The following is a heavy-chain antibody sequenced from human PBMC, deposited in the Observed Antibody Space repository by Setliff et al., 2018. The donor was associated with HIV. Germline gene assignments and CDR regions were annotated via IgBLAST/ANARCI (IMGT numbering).Heavy chain of an antibody. CDR3: ARTSAGGQENDY. V-gene: IGHV3-7*03. CDR1: GFILSNYW. J-gene: IGHJ4*02. CDR2: IKEDGSEK. D-gene: IGHD3-10*01. Sequence: GGSLRLSCAASGFILSNYWMSWIRQAPGKGLEWVANIKEDGSEKNYVNSVKGRFTISRDNAKNSLYLQLNSLRVDDTALYYCARTSAGGQENDYWGQGTLVTVSS.